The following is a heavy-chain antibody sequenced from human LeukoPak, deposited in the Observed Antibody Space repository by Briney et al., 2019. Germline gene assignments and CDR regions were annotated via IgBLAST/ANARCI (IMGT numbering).Heavy chain of an antibody. CDR3: ARDIYDSSGYYFSVDY. V-gene: IGHV3-11*04. CDR2: ISSSGSTI. J-gene: IGHJ4*02. D-gene: IGHD3-22*01. CDR1: GFTFSDYY. Sequence: GGSLRLSCAASGFTFSDYYMSWIRQAPGKGLEWVSYISSSGSTIYYADSVKGRFTISRDNAKNSLYLQMNSLRAEDTAVYYCARDIYDSSGYYFSVDYWGQGTLVTVSS.